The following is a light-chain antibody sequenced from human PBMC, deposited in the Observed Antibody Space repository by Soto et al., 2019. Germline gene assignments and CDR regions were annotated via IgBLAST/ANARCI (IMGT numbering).Light chain of an antibody. CDR1: SSDVGGYNY. J-gene: IGLJ1*01. Sequence: QSALTQPASVSGSPGQSITISCTGTSSDVGGYNYVSWYQQHPGKAPKLMIYDVSNRPSGVSNRFSGSKSGHTASLTIFVFQAVDEADYYCSSYTSSSTLDVFGTGTKVTVL. CDR3: SSYTSSSTLDV. V-gene: IGLV2-14*01. CDR2: DVS.